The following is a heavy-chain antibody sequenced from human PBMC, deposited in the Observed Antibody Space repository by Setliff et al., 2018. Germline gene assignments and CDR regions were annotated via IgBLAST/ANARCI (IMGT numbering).Heavy chain of an antibody. Sequence: PSETLSLTCTVPGGSIRNYFWGWIRQPAGKGLEWIGRIYTSGGIDYNTSLRSRVTISVDTSKDQSSLKLSSVTAADTAVYYCAREKADYSDSGGYYGGFYFDSWGQGALVTVSS. D-gene: IGHD3-22*01. CDR3: AREKADYSDSGGYYGGFYFDS. CDR2: IYTSGGI. J-gene: IGHJ4*02. CDR1: GGSIRNYF. V-gene: IGHV4-4*07.